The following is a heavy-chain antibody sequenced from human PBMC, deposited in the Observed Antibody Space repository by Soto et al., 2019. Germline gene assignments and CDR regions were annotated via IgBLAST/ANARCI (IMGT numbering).Heavy chain of an antibody. CDR2: ISDSGDTS. J-gene: IGHJ6*02. CDR1: GFTFSSYD. CDR3: AKWGNVWVYDYYGINV. V-gene: IGHV3-23*01. Sequence: GGSLRLSCAASGFTFSSYDMSWVRQAPGKGLEWVSAISDSGDTSYYADSVKGRFTISRDNSKNTLYLHMSSLRAEDTAVYDCAKWGNVWVYDYYGINVWGQGTTVTVSS. D-gene: IGHD2-8*01.